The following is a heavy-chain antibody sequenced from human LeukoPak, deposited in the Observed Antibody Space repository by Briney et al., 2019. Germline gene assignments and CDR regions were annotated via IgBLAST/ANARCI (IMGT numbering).Heavy chain of an antibody. V-gene: IGHV3-15*01. CDR3: TTTYYYGSGSYYAIFDY. CDR1: GFTFNNAC. Sequence: GGSLRLSCAASGFTFNNACMSWVRQAPGEGLEWVGRIKSKSDGETTDYAAPVKGRFTISRDDSTITLYLQMNSLKTEDTAVYYCTTTYYYGSGSYYAIFDYWGQGTLVTVSS. D-gene: IGHD3-10*01. J-gene: IGHJ4*02. CDR2: IKSKSDGETT.